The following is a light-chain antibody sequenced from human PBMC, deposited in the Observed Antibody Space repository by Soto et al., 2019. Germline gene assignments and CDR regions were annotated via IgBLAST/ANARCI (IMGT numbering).Light chain of an antibody. J-gene: IGKJ4*01. CDR1: QIITRW. CDR3: QQYNSYPLT. V-gene: IGKV1-5*01. CDR2: DAS. Sequence: IHSTQSPSTLSASVGDSDSITCRASQIITRWLAWYQQKPGKAPKLLIFDASSLESGVPSRFSGSGSGTEFTLTITSLQPEDFATYYCQQYNSYPLTFGGGTKVDIK.